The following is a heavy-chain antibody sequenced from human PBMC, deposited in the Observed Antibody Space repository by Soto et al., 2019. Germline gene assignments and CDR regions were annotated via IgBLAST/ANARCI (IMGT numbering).Heavy chain of an antibody. CDR3: ARNKRERITIFGVANWFDP. CDR2: IYSGGST. D-gene: IGHD3-3*01. Sequence: GGSLRLSCAASGFTVSSNYMSWVRQAPGRGLEWVSVIYSGGSTYYADSVKGRFTISRDNSKNTLYLQMNSLRAEDTAVYYCARNKRERITIFGVANWFDPWGQGTLVTVSS. V-gene: IGHV3-66*01. CDR1: GFTVSSNY. J-gene: IGHJ5*02.